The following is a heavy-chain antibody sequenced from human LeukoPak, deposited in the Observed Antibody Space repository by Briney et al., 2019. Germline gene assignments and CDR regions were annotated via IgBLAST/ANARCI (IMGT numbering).Heavy chain of an antibody. CDR3: ARRVGATIDY. CDR1: GGSISSYY. D-gene: IGHD1-26*01. CDR2: IYYSGST. J-gene: IGHJ4*02. Sequence: PSETLSLTCTVSGGSISSYYWSWIRQPPGKGLEWVGYIYYSGSTNYNPSLKSRVTISLDTSKNQFSLKLSSVTAADTAVYYCARRVGATIDYWGQGTLVTVSS. V-gene: IGHV4-59*01.